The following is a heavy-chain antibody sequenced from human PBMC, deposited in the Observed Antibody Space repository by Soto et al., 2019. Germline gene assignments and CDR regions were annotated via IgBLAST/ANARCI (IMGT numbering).Heavy chain of an antibody. V-gene: IGHV3-23*01. Sequence: GGSMRLSCAASGFTFSSYAMSWVRQAPGKGLEWVSAISGSGGSTYYADSVKGRFTISRDNSKNTLYLQMNSLRAEDTAVYYCAKAFRIADRSYSKNLGAEYFQHWGQGTLVTVSS. J-gene: IGHJ1*01. D-gene: IGHD5-18*01. CDR2: ISGSGGST. CDR1: GFTFSSYA. CDR3: AKAFRIADRSYSKNLGAEYFQH.